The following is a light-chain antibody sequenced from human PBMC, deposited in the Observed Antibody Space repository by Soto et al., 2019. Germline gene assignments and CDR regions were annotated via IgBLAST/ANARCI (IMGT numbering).Light chain of an antibody. CDR2: QVT. CDR1: SSDIGYYNY. CDR3: SSNTIGSTYV. Sequence: QSVLTQPASVSGSPGQSITISCTGTSSDIGYYNYVSWFQQHPGKAPKLIISQVTNRPSGISTRFSGSKSGNTASLTISGLQAEDEAIYYCSSNTIGSTYVFGTGTKVTVL. V-gene: IGLV2-14*01. J-gene: IGLJ1*01.